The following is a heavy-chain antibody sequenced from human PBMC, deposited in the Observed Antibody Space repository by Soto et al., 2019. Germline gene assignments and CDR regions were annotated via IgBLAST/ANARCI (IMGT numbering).Heavy chain of an antibody. D-gene: IGHD3-9*01. CDR2: IYPGDSDT. V-gene: IGHV5-51*01. CDR1: GYSFTSYW. J-gene: IGHJ6*03. Sequence: GESLKISCKGSGYSFTSYWIGWVRQMPGKGLEWMGIIYPGDSDTRYSPSFQGQVTISADKSISTAYLQWSSLKASDTAMYYCARRQVDILTGSTYYYYMDVWGKGTTVTVSS. CDR3: ARRQVDILTGSTYYYYMDV.